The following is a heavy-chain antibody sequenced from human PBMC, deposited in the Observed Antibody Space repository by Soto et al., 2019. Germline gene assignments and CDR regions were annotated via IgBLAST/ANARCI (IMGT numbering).Heavy chain of an antibody. Sequence: ASVKVSCKASGYTFTNSYMHWVRQAPGQGLEWMGIIYPSGGSTRNAQKFQGRVTMTRDTSTSTVYMELSSLRSEDTAVYYCARDFSGPMDYWGRGTLATVSS. J-gene: IGHJ4*01. CDR2: IYPSGGST. V-gene: IGHV1-46*01. CDR3: ARDFSGPMDY. D-gene: IGHD3-10*01. CDR1: GYTFTNSY.